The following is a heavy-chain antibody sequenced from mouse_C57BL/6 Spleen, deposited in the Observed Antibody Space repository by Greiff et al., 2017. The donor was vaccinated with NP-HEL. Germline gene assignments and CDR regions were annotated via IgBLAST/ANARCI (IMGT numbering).Heavy chain of an antibody. V-gene: IGHV1-18*01. Sequence: EVQLQQSGPELVKPGASVKIPCKASGYTFTDYNMDWVKQSHGKSLEWIGDINPNNGGTIYNQKFKGKATLTVDKSSSTAYMELRSLTSEDTAVYYCARRDGSSYWYFDVWGTGTTVTVSS. CDR1: GYTFTDYN. D-gene: IGHD1-1*01. J-gene: IGHJ1*03. CDR3: ARRDGSSYWYFDV. CDR2: INPNNGGT.